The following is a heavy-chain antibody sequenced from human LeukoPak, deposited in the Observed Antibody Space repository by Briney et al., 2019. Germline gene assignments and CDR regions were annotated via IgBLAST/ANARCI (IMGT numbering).Heavy chain of an antibody. CDR1: GFTFSSYS. V-gene: IGHV3-21*01. Sequence: GGSLRLSCAASGFTFSSYSMNWVRQAPGKGLEWVSSISSSSSYIYYVDSVKGRFTISRDNAKNSLYLQMNSLRAEDTAVYYCARDLTVAGTPNWFDPWGQGTLVTVSS. CDR2: ISSSSSYI. D-gene: IGHD6-19*01. CDR3: ARDLTVAGTPNWFDP. J-gene: IGHJ5*02.